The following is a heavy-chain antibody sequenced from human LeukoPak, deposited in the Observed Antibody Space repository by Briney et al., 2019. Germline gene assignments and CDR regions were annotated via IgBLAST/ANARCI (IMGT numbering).Heavy chain of an antibody. CDR2: ISGSGGST. Sequence: GGSLRLYCAASRFTFSSYAMSWVRQAPGKGLEWVSAISGSGGSTYYAVSVKGRFTISRDNSKNKLYLQMNSLRAEDTAVYYCAKDGLRVAATLYYFDCWVQGTLVTVSS. D-gene: IGHD2-15*01. CDR1: RFTFSSYA. V-gene: IGHV3-23*01. CDR3: AKDGLRVAATLYYFDC. J-gene: IGHJ4*02.